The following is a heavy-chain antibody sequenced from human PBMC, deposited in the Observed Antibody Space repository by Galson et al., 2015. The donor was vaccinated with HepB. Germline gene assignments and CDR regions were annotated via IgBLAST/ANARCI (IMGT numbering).Heavy chain of an antibody. J-gene: IGHJ4*02. Sequence: SLRLSCAASGFSFSSYSVSWVRQAPGKGLEWLSYNGYGGSPIYYADSVKGRFTISKDNAKTSVFLQMNSLREEDTAVYYCVRSSGYPYFDYWGQGTLVTVSS. V-gene: IGHV3-48*02. D-gene: IGHD3-22*01. CDR3: VRSSGYPYFDY. CDR1: GFSFSSYS. CDR2: NGYGGSPI.